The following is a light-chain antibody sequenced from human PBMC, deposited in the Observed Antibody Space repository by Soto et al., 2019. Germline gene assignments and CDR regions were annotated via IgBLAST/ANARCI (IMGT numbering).Light chain of an antibody. CDR1: QSILYRSTNKNY. CDR2: WAS. CDR3: QQYYDVPQN. Sequence: DIVMTQSPDSLAVSLGERATINCKSSQSILYRSTNKNYLAWYQQKPGQPPKLLIYWASTRESGVPDRFSGSGSGTDFTLTISSLQAEEVAVYYCQQYYDVPQNFGQVTKVEIK. J-gene: IGKJ1*01. V-gene: IGKV4-1*01.